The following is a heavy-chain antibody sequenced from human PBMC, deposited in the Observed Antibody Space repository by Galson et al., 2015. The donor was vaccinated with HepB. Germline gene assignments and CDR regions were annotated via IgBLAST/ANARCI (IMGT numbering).Heavy chain of an antibody. D-gene: IGHD3-16*02. V-gene: IGHV3-21*01. CDR2: ISSSSSYI. Sequence: SLRLSCAASGFTFSSYSMNWVRQAPGKGLEWVSSISSSSSYIYYADSVKGRFTISRDNAKNSLYLQMNSLRAEDTAVYYCARGRGDDYVWGSYRQGGNAFDIWGQGTMVTVSS. CDR3: ARGRGDDYVWGSYRQGGNAFDI. CDR1: GFTFSSYS. J-gene: IGHJ3*02.